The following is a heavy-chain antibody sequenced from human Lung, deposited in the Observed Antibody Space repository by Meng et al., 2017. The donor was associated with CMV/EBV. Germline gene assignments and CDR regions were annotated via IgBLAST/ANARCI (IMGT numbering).Heavy chain of an antibody. CDR1: RASISTYY. J-gene: IGHJ5*01. CDR2: FYYGGST. D-gene: IGHD2-15*01. CDR3: ARSGPCNGGILYSGKFDS. Sequence: AGSLRLXCTVARASISTYYWSWIRQPPGKGLEWIGYFYYGGSTNYNPSLKSRVTILVNASKNQFSLTLSSVTAADTAIYYCARSGPCNGGILYSGKFDSWXQGTXVTVSS. V-gene: IGHV4-59*01.